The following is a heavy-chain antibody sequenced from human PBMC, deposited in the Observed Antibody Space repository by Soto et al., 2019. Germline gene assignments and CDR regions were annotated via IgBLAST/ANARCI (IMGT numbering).Heavy chain of an antibody. V-gene: IGHV4-39*01. CDR2: IYYSGST. Sequence: SETLSLTCTVSGGSISSSSYYWGWIRQPPGKGLEWIGSIYYSGSTYYNPSLKSRVTISVDTSKNQFSLKLSSVTAADTAVYYCASQKDRYYYYYMDVWGKGTTVTVSS. J-gene: IGHJ6*03. CDR3: ASQKDRYYYYYMDV. CDR1: GGSISSSSYY.